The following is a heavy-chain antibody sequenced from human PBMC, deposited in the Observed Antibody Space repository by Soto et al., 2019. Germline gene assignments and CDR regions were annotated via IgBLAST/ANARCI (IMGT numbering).Heavy chain of an antibody. Sequence: QVQLVESGGGVVQPGRSLRLSCAASGFTFSSYGMHWVRQAPGKGLEWVAVIWYDGSNKYYADSVKGRFTISRDNSKNTLYLQMNSLRAEDTAVYYCARGEGFSSGWYMDYWGQGTLVTVSS. V-gene: IGHV3-33*01. CDR2: IWYDGSNK. J-gene: IGHJ4*02. CDR3: ARGEGFSSGWYMDY. CDR1: GFTFSSYG. D-gene: IGHD6-19*01.